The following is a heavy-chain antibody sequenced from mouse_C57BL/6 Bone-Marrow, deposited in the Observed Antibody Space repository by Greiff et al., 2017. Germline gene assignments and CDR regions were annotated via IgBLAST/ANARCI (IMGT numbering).Heavy chain of an antibody. Sequence: QVQLQQPGAELVKPGASVKVSCKASGYTFTSYWMHWVKQRPGQGLEWIGRIHPSDSDTNYNQQFKGKDTLTVDKSSSTAYMQLSSLTSEDSAVYYCALGRRYGNYPFAYWGQGTLVTVSA. V-gene: IGHV1-74*01. D-gene: IGHD2-10*02. CDR3: ALGRRYGNYPFAY. J-gene: IGHJ3*01. CDR1: GYTFTSYW. CDR2: IHPSDSDT.